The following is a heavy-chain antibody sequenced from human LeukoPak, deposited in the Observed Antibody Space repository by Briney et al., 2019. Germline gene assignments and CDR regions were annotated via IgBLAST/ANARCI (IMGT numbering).Heavy chain of an antibody. D-gene: IGHD2-8*02. Sequence: GGSLRLSCAASGFTFSNNWMSCVRQAPGKGLECVANIKKDGSEKYYINSVKGRFTISRDNAKNSLYLQMDSLRAEDTALYYCVKDAGTAWGQGTLVTVSS. CDR2: IKKDGSEK. J-gene: IGHJ5*02. CDR1: GFTFSNNW. CDR3: VKDAGTA. V-gene: IGHV3-7*01.